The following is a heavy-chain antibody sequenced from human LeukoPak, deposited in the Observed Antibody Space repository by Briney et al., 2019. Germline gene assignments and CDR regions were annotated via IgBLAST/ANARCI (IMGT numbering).Heavy chain of an antibody. J-gene: IGHJ3*02. Sequence: PAGRSQRLSCAASGFTFDDYAMHWVRQAPGKGLEWVSGISWNSGSIGYADSVKGRFTISRDNAKNSLYLQMNSLRAEDTALYYCAKDIHLGYCSSTSCFGAFDIWGQGTMVTVSS. D-gene: IGHD2-2*01. CDR1: GFTFDDYA. CDR3: AKDIHLGYCSSTSCFGAFDI. V-gene: IGHV3-9*01. CDR2: ISWNSGSI.